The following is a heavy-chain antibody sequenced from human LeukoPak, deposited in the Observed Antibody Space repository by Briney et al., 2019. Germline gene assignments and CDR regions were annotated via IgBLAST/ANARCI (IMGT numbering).Heavy chain of an antibody. CDR3: AVLHDYGDYQSAFDI. Sequence: GGSLRLSCVASGFTFSSYAMSWVRQAPGKGLEWVSSISSSSSYIYYADSVKGRFTISRDNAKNSLYLQMNSLRAEDTAVYYCAVLHDYGDYQSAFDIWGQGTMVTVSS. V-gene: IGHV3-21*01. J-gene: IGHJ3*02. D-gene: IGHD4-17*01. CDR2: ISSSSSYI. CDR1: GFTFSSYA.